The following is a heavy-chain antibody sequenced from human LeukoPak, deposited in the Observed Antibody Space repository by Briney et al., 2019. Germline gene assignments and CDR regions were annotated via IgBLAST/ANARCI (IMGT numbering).Heavy chain of an antibody. J-gene: IGHJ4*02. CDR3: ARGYCSSTSCLLDY. Sequence: GASVKVSCKASGYTFTGYYMQWVRQAPGQGLEWMGWISAYNGNTNYAQKLQGRVTMTTDTSTSTAYMELRSLRADDTAVYYCARGYCSSTSCLLDYWGQGTLVTVSS. CDR2: ISAYNGNT. CDR1: GYTFTGYY. V-gene: IGHV1-18*04. D-gene: IGHD2-2*01.